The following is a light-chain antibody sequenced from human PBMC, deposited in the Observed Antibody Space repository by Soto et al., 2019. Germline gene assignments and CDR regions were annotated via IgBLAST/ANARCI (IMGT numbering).Light chain of an antibody. CDR1: QSISMY. CDR2: SAS. Sequence: DIQMTQSPSSLSASVGDTVTITCRASQSISMYLSWYQQKPGKAPKLLIYSASILQSGVPSRSSGSGFGTDFTLTISSLQPEDFATYYCQQSYSFPRTFGRGTKVDIK. CDR3: QQSYSFPRT. V-gene: IGKV1-39*01. J-gene: IGKJ1*01.